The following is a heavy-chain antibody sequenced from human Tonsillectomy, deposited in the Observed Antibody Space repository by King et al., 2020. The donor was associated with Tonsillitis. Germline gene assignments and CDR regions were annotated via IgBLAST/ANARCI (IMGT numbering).Heavy chain of an antibody. CDR2: ISWNSGSI. Sequence: VQLVESGGGLVQPGRSLRLSCAASGFTFDDYAMHWVRQAPGKGLEWVSGISWNSGSIGYADSVKGRFTISRDNAKNSLYLQMNSLRAEDTALYYCAKEIELYSSPSMGYVDYWGQGTLVTVSS. D-gene: IGHD6-19*01. V-gene: IGHV3-9*01. J-gene: IGHJ4*02. CDR1: GFTFDDYA. CDR3: AKEIELYSSPSMGYVDY.